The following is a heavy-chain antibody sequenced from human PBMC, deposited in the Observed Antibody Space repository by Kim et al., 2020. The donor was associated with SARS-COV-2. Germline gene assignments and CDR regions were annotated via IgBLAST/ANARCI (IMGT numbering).Heavy chain of an antibody. J-gene: IGHJ6*02. D-gene: IGHD2-21*01. CDR1: GFTFDTYA. V-gene: IGHV3-23*01. Sequence: GGSLRLSCVASGFTFDTYAMSWVRQAPGKGLEWVSVISGGSLNKFYADSVRGRFTISRDNSKNTLFLQMNSLRDEDTALYYCAKMVIMDGYNYFYYFAMDFCGQGTRVTVSS. CDR3: AKMVIMDGYNYFYYFAMDF. CDR2: ISGGSLNK.